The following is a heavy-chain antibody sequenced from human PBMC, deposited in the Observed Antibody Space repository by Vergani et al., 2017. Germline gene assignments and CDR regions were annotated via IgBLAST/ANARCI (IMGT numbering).Heavy chain of an antibody. CDR2: ISGSGGST. V-gene: IGHV3-23*01. D-gene: IGHD2-2*02. J-gene: IGHJ3*02. Sequence: EVQLLESGGGLVQPGGSLRLSCAASGFTFSSYAMSWVRQAPGKGLEWVSAISGSGGSTYYADSVKGRFTISRDNSKNTLYLQMNSMRAEDTAVYYCAKDVCSSTSCYTPPDSFDIWDRGTMVTVSS. CDR1: GFTFSSYA. CDR3: AKDVCSSTSCYTPPDSFDI.